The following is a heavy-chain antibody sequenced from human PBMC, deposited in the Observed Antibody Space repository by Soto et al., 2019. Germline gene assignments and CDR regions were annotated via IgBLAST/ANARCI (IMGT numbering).Heavy chain of an antibody. J-gene: IGHJ6*02. D-gene: IGHD3-10*01. Sequence: SVKVSCKASGGTFSSYAISWVRQAPGQGLEWMGGIIPIFGTANYAQKFQGRVTITADKSTSTAYMELGSLRSEDTAVYYCARDVTMVRGVSHYYYGMDVWGQGTTVTVS. CDR1: GGTFSSYA. CDR3: ARDVTMVRGVSHYYYGMDV. CDR2: IIPIFGTA. V-gene: IGHV1-69*06.